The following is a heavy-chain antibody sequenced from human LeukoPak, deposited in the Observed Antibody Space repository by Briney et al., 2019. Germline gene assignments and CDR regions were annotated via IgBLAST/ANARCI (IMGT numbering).Heavy chain of an antibody. CDR1: GGTFSSYA. Sequence: ASVKVSCKASGGTFSSYAISWVRQAPGQGLEWMGGIIPIFGTANYAQKFQGRVTITADESTSTAYMELSSLRSEDTAVYYCARRADFDWLLWPYYYYYYMDVWGKGTTVTISS. CDR3: ARRADFDWLLWPYYYYYYMDV. D-gene: IGHD3-9*01. J-gene: IGHJ6*03. CDR2: IIPIFGTA. V-gene: IGHV1-69*13.